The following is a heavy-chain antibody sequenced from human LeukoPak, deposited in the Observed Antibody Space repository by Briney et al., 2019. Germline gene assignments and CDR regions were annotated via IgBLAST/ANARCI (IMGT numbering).Heavy chain of an antibody. CDR3: AILPSAFGISWRTFVS. CDR2: INYSGST. J-gene: IGHJ4*02. V-gene: IGHV4-59*01. CDR1: VESIISYY. Sequence: SETLSLTCTVSVESIISYYWSWIRPPPWKELAWVAYINYSGSTNYNPPLKSRVTILVDSPKNQFSLKLTSVTAADTAVYCCAILPSAFGISWRTFVSWGQRILVTISS. D-gene: IGHD6-13*01.